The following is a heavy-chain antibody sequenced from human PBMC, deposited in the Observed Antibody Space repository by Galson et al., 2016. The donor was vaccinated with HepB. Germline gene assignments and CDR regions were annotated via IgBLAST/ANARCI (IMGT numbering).Heavy chain of an antibody. CDR2: ISSGGRT. Sequence: SLRLSCAASGFTVSGNDMSWVRQAPGKGLEWVSVISSGGRTHYADSVKGSYSISRDNSKNTLYLQVNSLRAEDTAVYYCARDPPRWGDYHSSGSFDHWGQGTLVTVSS. V-gene: IGHV3-66*01. CDR1: GFTVSGND. CDR3: ARDPPRWGDYHSSGSFDH. J-gene: IGHJ4*02. D-gene: IGHD3-22*01.